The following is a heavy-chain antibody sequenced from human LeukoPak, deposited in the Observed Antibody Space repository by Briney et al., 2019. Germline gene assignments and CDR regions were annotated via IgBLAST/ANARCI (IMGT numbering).Heavy chain of an antibody. CDR3: ARVLVAGTGHYYYGMDV. Sequence: ASVKVSCKASGYTFTGYYMHWVRQAPGQGLEWMGCINPNSGGTNYAQKFQGRVTMTRDTSISTAYMELSRLRSDDTAVYYCARVLVAGTGHYYYGMDVWGQGTTVTVSS. V-gene: IGHV1-2*02. D-gene: IGHD6-19*01. J-gene: IGHJ6*02. CDR1: GYTFTGYY. CDR2: INPNSGGT.